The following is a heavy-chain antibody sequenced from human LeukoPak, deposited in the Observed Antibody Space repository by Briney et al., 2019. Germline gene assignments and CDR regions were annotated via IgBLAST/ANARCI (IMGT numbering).Heavy chain of an antibody. Sequence: PGGSLRLSCTASGFAFNNYAMGWVRQAPGKGLEWVAVIWYDGSNKYYADSVKGRFTISRDNSKNTLYLQMNSLRAEDTAVYYCASSIAAGALDYWGQGTLVTVCS. V-gene: IGHV3-33*08. CDR2: IWYDGSNK. J-gene: IGHJ4*02. CDR1: GFAFNNYA. CDR3: ASSIAAGALDY. D-gene: IGHD6-13*01.